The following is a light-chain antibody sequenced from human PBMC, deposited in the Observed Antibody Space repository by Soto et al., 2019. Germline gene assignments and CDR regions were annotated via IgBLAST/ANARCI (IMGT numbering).Light chain of an antibody. CDR3: QQYNSYS. CDR1: QTISSW. CDR2: HAS. V-gene: IGKV1-5*01. J-gene: IGKJ1*01. Sequence: DIQMTQSPSTLSGSVGDRVTITCRASQTISSWLAWYQQKPGTAPKLLIYHASTLESGVPSRFSGSGSGTEFTLTISSLQPDHFATYYCQQYNSYSFGQGTKVDIK.